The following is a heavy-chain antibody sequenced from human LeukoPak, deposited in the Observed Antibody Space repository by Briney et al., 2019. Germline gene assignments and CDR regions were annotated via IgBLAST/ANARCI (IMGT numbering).Heavy chain of an antibody. V-gene: IGHV3-74*01. CDR3: ARDLMVGSPFDS. CDR2: INTDGDT. CDR1: GFTFGSYW. Sequence: GGSLRLSCAASGFTFGSYWMHWVRQAPGKGLVWVSRINTDGDTSYADSVKGRFTISRDNDKNTLYLQMNSLRAEDTAVYYCARDLMVGSPFDSWGQGTLVTVSS. J-gene: IGHJ4*02. D-gene: IGHD2-8*01.